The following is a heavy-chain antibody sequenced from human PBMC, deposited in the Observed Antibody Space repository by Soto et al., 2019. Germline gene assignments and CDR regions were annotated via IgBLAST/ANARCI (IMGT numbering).Heavy chain of an antibody. V-gene: IGHV3-21*01. Sequence: PCRSMRLSCGSSEFNFSSYSMNWVRKAPGKGLEWVSSISSSSSYIYYADSVKGRFTISRDNAKNSLYLQMNSLRAEDTAVYYCARDRRQLGATGFDPWGQGTLVTVSS. CDR1: EFNFSSYS. D-gene: IGHD6-13*01. CDR3: ARDRRQLGATGFDP. J-gene: IGHJ5*02. CDR2: ISSSSSYI.